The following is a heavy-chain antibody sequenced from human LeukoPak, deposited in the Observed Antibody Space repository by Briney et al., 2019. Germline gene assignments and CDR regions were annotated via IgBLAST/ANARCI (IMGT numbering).Heavy chain of an antibody. Sequence: PGGSLRLSCAASGFTFSSYWMHWVRHAPGKGLVWVSRINSDGSSTSYADSVKGRFTISRDNAKNTLYLQMNSLRAEDTAVYYCARRSNFAGFDYWGQGTLVTVSS. CDR3: ARRSNFAGFDY. CDR1: GFTFSSYW. D-gene: IGHD1-14*01. CDR2: INSDGSST. V-gene: IGHV3-74*01. J-gene: IGHJ4*02.